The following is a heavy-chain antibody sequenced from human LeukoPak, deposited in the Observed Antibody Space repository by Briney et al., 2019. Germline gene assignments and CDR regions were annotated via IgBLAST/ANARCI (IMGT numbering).Heavy chain of an antibody. V-gene: IGHV1-18*01. Sequence: ASVKVSCKASGYSFTSYAISWVRQAPGQGLEWMGWINTYNGDTNYVQRLQGRFTMTTDTPTTTAYMELRSLSSDDTAVYCCARDNWNEDYWGQGTLVTVSS. D-gene: IGHD1-20*01. CDR2: INTYNGDT. CDR3: ARDNWNEDY. CDR1: GYSFTSYA. J-gene: IGHJ4*02.